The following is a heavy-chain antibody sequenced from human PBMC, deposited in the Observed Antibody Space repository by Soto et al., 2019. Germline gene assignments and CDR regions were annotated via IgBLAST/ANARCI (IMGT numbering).Heavy chain of an antibody. V-gene: IGHV3-23*01. CDR1: GFTFSSYA. J-gene: IGHJ4*02. Sequence: GGSLRLSCAASGFTFSSYAMSWVRQAPGKGLEWVSAISGSGGSTYYADSVKGRFTISRDNSKNTLYLQMNSLRAEDTAVYYCAKDLGRYFDWLLPTDYWGQGTLVTVSS. CDR2: ISGSGGST. D-gene: IGHD3-9*01. CDR3: AKDLGRYFDWLLPTDY.